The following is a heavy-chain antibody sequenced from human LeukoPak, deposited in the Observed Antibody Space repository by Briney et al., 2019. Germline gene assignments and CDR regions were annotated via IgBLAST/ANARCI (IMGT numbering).Heavy chain of an antibody. CDR3: ARVMSITMIVVPTTKAFDI. V-gene: IGHV3-53*01. J-gene: IGHJ3*02. CDR2: IYSGGST. CDR1: GFTVSSNY. Sequence: GGSLRLSCAASGFTVSSNYMSWVRQAPGKGLEWVSVIYSGGSTYYADSVKGRFTISRDNSKNTLYLQMNSLRAEDTAVYYCARVMSITMIVVPTTKAFDIWGQGTMVAVSS. D-gene: IGHD3-22*01.